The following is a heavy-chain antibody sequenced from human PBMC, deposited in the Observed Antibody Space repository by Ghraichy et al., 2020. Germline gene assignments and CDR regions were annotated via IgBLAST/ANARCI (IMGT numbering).Heavy chain of an antibody. CDR3: ARVTPYYYDSSGYYYQNSHLDY. CDR1: GGSISSYY. V-gene: IGHV4-59*01. CDR2: IYYSGST. Sequence: SETLSLTCTVSGGSISSYYWSWIRQPPGKGLEWIGYIYYSGSTNYNPSLKSRVTISVDTSKNQFSLKLSSVTAADTAVYYCARVTPYYYDSSGYYYQNSHLDYWGQGTLVTVSS. D-gene: IGHD3-22*01. J-gene: IGHJ4*02.